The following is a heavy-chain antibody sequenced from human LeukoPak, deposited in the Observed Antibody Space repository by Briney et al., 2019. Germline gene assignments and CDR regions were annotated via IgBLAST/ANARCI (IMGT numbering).Heavy chain of an antibody. D-gene: IGHD5-18*01. J-gene: IGHJ5*02. V-gene: IGHV4-34*01. CDR2: INHSGST. CDR1: GGSFSGYY. Sequence: SETLSLTCAVYGGSFSGYYWSWIRQPPGKGLDWIGEINHSGSTNYNPSLKSRVTISVDTSKNQFSLKLSSVTAADTAVYYCARGRRGYSYVPYNWFDPWGQGTLVTVSS. CDR3: ARGRRGYSYVPYNWFDP.